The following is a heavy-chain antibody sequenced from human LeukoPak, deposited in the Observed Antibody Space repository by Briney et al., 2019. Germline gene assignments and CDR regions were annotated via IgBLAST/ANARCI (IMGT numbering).Heavy chain of an antibody. D-gene: IGHD2-21*01. J-gene: IGHJ4*02. CDR1: GGSMNSNSYY. CDR3: APQQGRNLVNYFDY. CDR2: IYYSGRT. Sequence: SDTLTHTCAVSGGSMNSNSYYWAGVRQPPGKGLAWFGSIYYSGRTFYNPSLKSRVTISVDTSKNQFSLRLSSVTAADTAVYYCAPQQGRNLVNYFDYWGQGTLVTVSS. V-gene: IGHV4-39*01.